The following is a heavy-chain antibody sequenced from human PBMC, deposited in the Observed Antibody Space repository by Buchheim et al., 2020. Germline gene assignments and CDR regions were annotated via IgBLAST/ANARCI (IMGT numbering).Heavy chain of an antibody. CDR3: AKMGLAYCGGDCHSDWFDP. CDR2: ISGGGGSI. CDR1: GFTFSSYG. J-gene: IGHJ5*02. Sequence: EVQLLESGGGLGQPGESLRLSCAASGFTFSSYGMSWVRQAPGKGLEWVSVISGGGGSIYYADSVKGRFTISRDNSKNTLYLQMNSLRAEDTAVYYCAKMGLAYCGGDCHSDWFDPWGQGTL. V-gene: IGHV3-23*01. D-gene: IGHD2-21*02.